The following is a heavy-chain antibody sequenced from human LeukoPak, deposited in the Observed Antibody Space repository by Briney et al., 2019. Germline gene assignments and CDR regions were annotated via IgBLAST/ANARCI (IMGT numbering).Heavy chain of an antibody. V-gene: IGHV4-39*01. J-gene: IGHJ3*02. Sequence: SETLSLTCTVSGGSVSSSSYYWGWIRQPPGKGLEWIGSIYDSGSTYYNPSLKSRVTISVDTSKNQFSLKLNSVTAADTAVYYCARVGYYDSSGYYYLGAFDIWGQGTMVTVSS. CDR2: IYDSGST. CDR1: GGSVSSSSYY. D-gene: IGHD3-22*01. CDR3: ARVGYYDSSGYYYLGAFDI.